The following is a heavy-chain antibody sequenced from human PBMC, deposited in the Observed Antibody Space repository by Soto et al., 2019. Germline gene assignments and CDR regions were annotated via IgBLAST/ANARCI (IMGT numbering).Heavy chain of an antibody. Sequence: WETLSLTCTVSGGSISSSTYYWGWIRQRPGKGLEWIGSIYDSGSTYYNPSPTTRVTISVHTSKNQLSLNLSPVTVADTAVYSCAKHGSGSYYNNWLDPWGQGTLVTASS. J-gene: IGHJ5*02. CDR2: IYDSGST. V-gene: IGHV4-39*01. CDR3: AKHGSGSYYNNWLDP. D-gene: IGHD3-10*01. CDR1: GGSISSSTYY.